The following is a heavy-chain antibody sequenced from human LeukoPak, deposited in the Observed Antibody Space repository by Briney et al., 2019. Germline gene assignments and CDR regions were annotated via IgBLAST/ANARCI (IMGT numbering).Heavy chain of an antibody. CDR2: INSDGSST. Sequence: GGSLRLSCAASGFTFSSYWMHWVRQAPGKGLVWVSRINSDGSSTSYADSVKGRFTISRDNAKNTLYLQMNSLRAEDTAVHYCARVLTIFGVVTYYFDYWGQGTLVTVSS. J-gene: IGHJ4*02. V-gene: IGHV3-74*01. CDR1: GFTFSSYW. CDR3: ARVLTIFGVVTYYFDY. D-gene: IGHD3-3*01.